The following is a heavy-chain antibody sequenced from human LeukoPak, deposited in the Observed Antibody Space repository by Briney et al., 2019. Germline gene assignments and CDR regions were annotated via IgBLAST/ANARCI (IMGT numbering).Heavy chain of an antibody. V-gene: IGHV1-46*01. J-gene: IGHJ4*02. CDR3: ARDRRSIAAAGATGLDY. CDR1: GYTFTSYY. Sequence: GASVKVSCKASGYTFTSYYMHWVRQAPGQGLEWMGIINPSGGSTSYAQKFQGRVTMTRDMSTSTVYMELSSLRSEDTAVYYCARDRRSIAAAGATGLDYWGQGTLVTVSS. CDR2: INPSGGST. D-gene: IGHD6-13*01.